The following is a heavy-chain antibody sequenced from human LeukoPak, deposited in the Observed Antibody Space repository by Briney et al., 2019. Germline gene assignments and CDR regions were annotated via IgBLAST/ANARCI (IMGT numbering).Heavy chain of an antibody. CDR1: GFTFSSYA. CDR3: AKDRKDLLSFDP. V-gene: IGHV3-23*01. J-gene: IGHJ5*02. Sequence: GGPLRLSCAASGFTFSSYAMSWVRQAPGKGLEWVSAISGSGGSTYSADSVKGRFHISRDNSKNTRYLQRNSRRAEDTAVYYCAKDRKDLLSFDPWGQGTLVTVSS. CDR2: ISGSGGST. D-gene: IGHD2-15*01.